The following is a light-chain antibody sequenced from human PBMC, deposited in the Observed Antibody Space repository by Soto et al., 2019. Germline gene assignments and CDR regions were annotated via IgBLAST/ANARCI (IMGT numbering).Light chain of an antibody. Sequence: QSVLTQPPSASGTPGQRVIISCSGVSSNFGGNTANWYQQFPGTAPKVLIYSNNQRPSGVPDRFSGSKSGTSASLAISGLQSEDEADYYCAAWDDSLNGWVFGGGTKLTVL. CDR1: SSNFGGNT. CDR2: SNN. J-gene: IGLJ3*02. V-gene: IGLV1-44*01. CDR3: AAWDDSLNGWV.